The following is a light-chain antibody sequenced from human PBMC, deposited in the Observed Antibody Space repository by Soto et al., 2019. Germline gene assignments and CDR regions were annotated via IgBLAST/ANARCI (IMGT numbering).Light chain of an antibody. V-gene: IGKV3-20*01. CDR3: MHHGSSLWT. J-gene: IGKJ1*01. CDR2: DAY. Sequence: PGERATLSCRASQSVSGYLAWYQHKPGQAHRLLIYDAYNRATGIQARFSGSGSGTDFTLTIRRLEPEDFAMYYCMHHGSSLWTFGQGTKVDIK. CDR1: QSVSGY.